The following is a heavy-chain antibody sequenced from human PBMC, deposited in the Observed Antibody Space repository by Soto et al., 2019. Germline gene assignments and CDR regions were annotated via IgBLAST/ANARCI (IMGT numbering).Heavy chain of an antibody. V-gene: IGHV1-69*13. CDR3: ARDTCIAVALHGDD. CDR1: GGTFSLYA. D-gene: IGHD6-19*01. CDR2: IIPIFGTA. J-gene: IGHJ4*02. Sequence: GASVKVSCKASGGTFSLYAISWVRQAPGRGLEWMGGIIPIFGTANYAQKFQGRVTITADESTSTAYMELSSLRSEDTAVYYCARDTCIAVALHGDDWGQGTMVTVAS.